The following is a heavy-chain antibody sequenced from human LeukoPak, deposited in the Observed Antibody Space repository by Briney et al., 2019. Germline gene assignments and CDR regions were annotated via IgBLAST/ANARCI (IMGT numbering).Heavy chain of an antibody. CDR1: GGSISPYF. Sequence: PSETLSLTCTVSGGSISPYFWSWIRQPAGKGLEWIGRITSAGDTVYNPSPRGRVTMSLDTSKNQFSLILNSVTASDTALYYCAREDLKLPHNWFDPWGQGTLVTVSS. CDR2: ITSAGDT. V-gene: IGHV4-4*07. J-gene: IGHJ5*02. CDR3: AREDLKLPHNWFDP.